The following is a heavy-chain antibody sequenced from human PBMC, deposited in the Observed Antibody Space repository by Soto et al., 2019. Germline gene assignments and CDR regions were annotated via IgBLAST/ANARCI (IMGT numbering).Heavy chain of an antibody. CDR3: ARWEQPLFDY. D-gene: IGHD1-26*01. J-gene: IGHJ4*02. Sequence: QVKLVESGGGVVQPGRSLRLSCAASGFNVSAYTMHWVRQAPGKGREWVAVKSSDGNHKYYTDSVKGRFTISRDTSTNTLYLQMNSLRAEDTAVYYCARWEQPLFDYWGQGTLVTVSS. V-gene: IGHV3-30-3*01. CDR1: GFNVSAYT. CDR2: KSSDGNHK.